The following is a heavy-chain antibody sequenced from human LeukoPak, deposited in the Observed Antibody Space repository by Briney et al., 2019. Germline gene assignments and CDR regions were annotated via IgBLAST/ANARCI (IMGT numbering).Heavy chain of an antibody. CDR2: ISSSSSYI. D-gene: IGHD2-2*01. CDR3: ARAWGCSSTSCYDMDSDYYFDY. Sequence: GGSLRLSCAASGFTFSSYSMNWVRQAPGKGLEWVSSISSSSSYIYYADSVKGRFTISRDNAKNSLYLQMNSLRAEDTAVYYCARAWGCSSTSCYDMDSDYYFDYWGQGTLVTVSS. CDR1: GFTFSSYS. J-gene: IGHJ4*02. V-gene: IGHV3-21*01.